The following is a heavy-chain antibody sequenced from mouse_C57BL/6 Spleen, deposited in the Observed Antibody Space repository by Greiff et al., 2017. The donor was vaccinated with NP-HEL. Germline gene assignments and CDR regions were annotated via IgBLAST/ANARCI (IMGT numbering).Heavy chain of an antibody. CDR2: IYPSDSET. Sequence: QVQLQQPGAELVRPGSSVKLSCKASGYTFTSYWMDWVKQRPGQGLEWIGNIYPSDSETHYNQKFKDKATLTVDKSSSTAYMQLSSLTSEDSAVYYCARSNYGSSYEDYFDDWGQGTTLTGSS. V-gene: IGHV1-61*01. CDR3: ARSNYGSSYEDYFDD. D-gene: IGHD1-1*01. CDR1: GYTFTSYW. J-gene: IGHJ2*01.